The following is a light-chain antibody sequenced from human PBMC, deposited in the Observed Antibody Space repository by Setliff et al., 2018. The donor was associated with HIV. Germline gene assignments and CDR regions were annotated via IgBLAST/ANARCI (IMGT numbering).Light chain of an antibody. CDR3: CSYAGSRAFEV. V-gene: IGLV2-23*02. Sequence: QSVLTQPASVSGSPGQSITISCTGNSSNVGKYDLVSWYRQYPDKAPKLTIYEVTKRPSGISNRFSGSKSGNTASLTISGLQTDDEADYYCCSYAGSRAFEVFGTGTKVTVL. CDR2: EVT. J-gene: IGLJ1*01. CDR1: SSNVGKYDL.